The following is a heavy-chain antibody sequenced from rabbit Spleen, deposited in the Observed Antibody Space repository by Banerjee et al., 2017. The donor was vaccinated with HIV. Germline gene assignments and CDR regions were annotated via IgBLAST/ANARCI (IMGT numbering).Heavy chain of an antibody. D-gene: IGHD4-1*01. J-gene: IGHJ5*01. CDR2: IAGSGSGFT. CDR1: GFSLSSSDY. CDR3: ARGRYGSGWGPDCLDL. Sequence: QALEESGGDLVKPGASLTLTCTASGFSLSSSDYMCWVRQAPGKGLEWISCIAGSGSGFTYSATWAEGRFTCSKTSSTTVTLQMTSLTVADTATHFCARGRYGSGWGPDCLDLWGPGTLVTVS. V-gene: IGHV1S40*01.